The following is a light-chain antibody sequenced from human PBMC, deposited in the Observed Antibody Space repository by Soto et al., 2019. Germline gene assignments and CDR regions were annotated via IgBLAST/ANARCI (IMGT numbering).Light chain of an antibody. J-gene: IGLJ2*01. Sequence: QSALTQPASVSGSPGQSITISCTGTSSDVGGYNYVSWYQQHPGKGPKLMIYEVSNRPSGVSNRFSGSKSGNTASLTISGLQAEDEADYYCNSYTTSSTPVVFGGGTKLTVL. CDR3: NSYTTSSTPVV. CDR2: EVS. V-gene: IGLV2-14*01. CDR1: SSDVGGYNY.